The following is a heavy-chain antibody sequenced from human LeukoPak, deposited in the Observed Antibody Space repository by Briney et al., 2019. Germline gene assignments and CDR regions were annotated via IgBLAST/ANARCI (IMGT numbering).Heavy chain of an antibody. CDR2: IYYSGST. CDR1: GGSISPYY. V-gene: IGHV4-59*01. D-gene: IGHD5-18*01. CDR3: ARADTAMVSLIWFDP. J-gene: IGHJ5*02. Sequence: SETLSLTCTVSGGSISPYYWSWIRQPPGKGLEWIGYIYYSGSTNYNPSLKSRVTITVDTSKNQFSLKLSSVTAADTAVYYCARADTAMVSLIWFDPWGQGTLVTVSS.